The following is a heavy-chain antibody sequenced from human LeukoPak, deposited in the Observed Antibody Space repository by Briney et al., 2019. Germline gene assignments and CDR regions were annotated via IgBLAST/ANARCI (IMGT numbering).Heavy chain of an antibody. J-gene: IGHJ4*02. CDR3: ARYVWGSYPTFEDY. D-gene: IGHD3-16*02. CDR1: GGSISSYY. Sequence: TSETLSLTCTVSGGSISSYYWSWIRQPPGKGLEWIGYIYYSGSTNYNPSLKSRVTISLDTSKKQLSLKLSSVTAADTAVYFCARYVWGSYPTFEDYWGQGTLVTVSS. CDR2: IYYSGST. V-gene: IGHV4-59*01.